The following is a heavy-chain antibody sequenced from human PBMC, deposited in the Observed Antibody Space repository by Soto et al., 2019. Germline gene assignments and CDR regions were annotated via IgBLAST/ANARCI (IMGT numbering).Heavy chain of an antibody. V-gene: IGHV3-7*04. CDR2: IKQDGSDK. CDR3: VRGGDYYGMDV. J-gene: IGHJ6*02. CDR1: GFTFSSYW. D-gene: IGHD3-16*01. Sequence: PGGSLRLSCAASGFTFSSYWMSWVRQAPGKGLEWVANIKQDGSDKYYVDSVKGRSTISRDNAKNSLYLQMNSLRVEDTAVYYCVRGGDYYGMDVWGQGTTVTVSS.